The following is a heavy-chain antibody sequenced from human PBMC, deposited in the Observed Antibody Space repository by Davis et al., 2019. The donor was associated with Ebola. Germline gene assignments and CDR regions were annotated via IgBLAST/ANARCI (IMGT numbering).Heavy chain of an antibody. Sequence: PGGSLRLSCAVSGFTFSNYALHWVRQAPGKGLEWVAAISYDGNYIYYADSVRGRFTISREDSENTLYLQMNSLRADDTALYYCARSFHSGGIRTGFWDYWGQGTLVTVSS. J-gene: IGHJ4*02. V-gene: IGHV3-30-3*01. CDR3: ARSFHSGGIRTGFWDY. D-gene: IGHD2-15*01. CDR2: ISYDGNYI. CDR1: GFTFSNYA.